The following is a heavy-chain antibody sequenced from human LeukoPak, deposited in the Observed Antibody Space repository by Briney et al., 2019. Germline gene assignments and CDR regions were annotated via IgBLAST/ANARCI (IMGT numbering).Heavy chain of an antibody. Sequence: GASVKVSCKASGGTFSSYAISWVRQAPGQGLEWRGVIIPIFGTANYAQKFQGRVTITSDESTSTAYMELSSLRSEDTAVYYCARDNTIGGGTTRPPVFDYWGQGTLVTVSS. CDR1: GGTFSSYA. D-gene: IGHD1-7*01. CDR2: IIPIFGTA. CDR3: ARDNTIGGGTTRPPVFDY. V-gene: IGHV1-69*13. J-gene: IGHJ4*02.